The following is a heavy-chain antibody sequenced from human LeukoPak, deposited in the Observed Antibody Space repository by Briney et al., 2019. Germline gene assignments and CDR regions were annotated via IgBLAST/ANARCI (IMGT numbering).Heavy chain of an antibody. CDR3: ARGRSAVAAFNWFDP. J-gene: IGHJ5*02. Sequence: SETLSLTCAVYGGSFSGYYWSWIRQPPGKGLEWIGEINHSGSTNYNPSLKSRVTISVDTSKNQFSLKLSSVTAADTAVYYCARGRSAVAAFNWFDPWGQGTLVTVSS. CDR2: INHSGST. D-gene: IGHD6-19*01. V-gene: IGHV4-34*01. CDR1: GGSFSGYY.